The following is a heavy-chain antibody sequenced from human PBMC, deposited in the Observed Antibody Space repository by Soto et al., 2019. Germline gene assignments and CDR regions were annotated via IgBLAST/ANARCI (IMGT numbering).Heavy chain of an antibody. V-gene: IGHV3-33*01. CDR3: ARDQGDG. CDR2: IWYDGSDT. J-gene: IGHJ4*02. Sequence: QVQLVESGGRVPACGRSLSLFCAVWGHPLRRCGVLGAPQAPGKGLEWVAVIWYDGSDTYYADSVKGRFTISRDNSKNTLYLQMNSLRAEDTAVYYCARDQGDGWGQGTLVTVSS. D-gene: IGHD2-21*02. CDR1: GHPLRRCG.